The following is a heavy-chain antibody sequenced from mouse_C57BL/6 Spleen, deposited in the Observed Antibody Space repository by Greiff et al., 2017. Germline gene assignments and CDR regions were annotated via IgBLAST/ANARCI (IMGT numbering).Heavy chain of an antibody. CDR2: FYPGSGSI. CDR3: ARPSHYSNYVAWFAY. CDR1: GYTFTEYT. J-gene: IGHJ3*01. V-gene: IGHV1-62-2*01. Sequence: VQVVESGAELVKPGASVKLSCKASGYTFTEYTIHWVKQRSGQGLEWIGWFYPGSGSIKYNEKFKDKATLTADKSSSTVYMELSRLTSEDSAVYFCARPSHYSNYVAWFAYWGQGTLVTVSA. D-gene: IGHD2-5*01.